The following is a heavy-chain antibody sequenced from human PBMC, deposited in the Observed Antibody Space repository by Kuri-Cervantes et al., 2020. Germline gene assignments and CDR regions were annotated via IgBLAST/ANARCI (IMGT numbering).Heavy chain of an antibody. Sequence: ESLKISCAASGFIFSDYNMNWVRQTPGKGLEWIGEINHSGSTNNNPSLKSRVTISVDTSKNQFSLRLSSVTAADTAVYYCARGLGDYVGWFDPWGQGTLVTVSS. V-gene: IGHV4-34*01. J-gene: IGHJ5*02. D-gene: IGHD4-17*01. CDR2: INHSGST. CDR1: GFIFSDYN. CDR3: ARGLGDYVGWFDP.